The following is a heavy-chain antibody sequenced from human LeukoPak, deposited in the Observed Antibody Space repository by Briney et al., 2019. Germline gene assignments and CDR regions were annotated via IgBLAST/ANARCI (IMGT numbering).Heavy chain of an antibody. J-gene: IGHJ4*02. CDR3: ARLGWERGNWDY. D-gene: IGHD1-26*01. Sequence: GGSLRLSCAASGFTFSSYGMHWVRQAPGKGLEWVAVIWYDGSNKYYADSVKGRFTISRDNSKNTLYLQMNSLRAEDTAVYYCARLGWERGNWDYWGQGTLVTVSS. CDR1: GFTFSSYG. V-gene: IGHV3-33*01. CDR2: IWYDGSNK.